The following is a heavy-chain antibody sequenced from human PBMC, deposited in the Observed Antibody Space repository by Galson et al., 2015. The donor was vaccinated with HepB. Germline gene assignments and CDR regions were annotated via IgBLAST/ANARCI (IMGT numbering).Heavy chain of an antibody. CDR3: AREESGCSIINCSHFDF. J-gene: IGHJ4*02. CDR1: GFTFSTYN. Sequence: SLRLSCAASGFTFSTYNMSWVRRAPGKGLEWVSSISSSSTYIYYADSVMGRFTISRDNAKNSLYLQMNSLRAEDTAVYYCAREESGCSIINCSHFDFWGQGSLVTVSS. CDR2: ISSSSTYI. V-gene: IGHV3-21*01. D-gene: IGHD3-16*01.